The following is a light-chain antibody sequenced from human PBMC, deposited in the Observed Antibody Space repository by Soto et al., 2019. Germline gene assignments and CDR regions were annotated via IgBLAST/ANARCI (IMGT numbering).Light chain of an antibody. V-gene: IGKV1-12*01. CDR2: GAS. CDR1: RGVGVW. CDR3: QQAYSHPLT. Sequence: DIQMTQSPSYMAPSVGDTVTLTCRASRGVGVWLGWYQQKPGRARHLLIYGASGLQVGVPSRFSGSVSGADFTLTISNLQPEEFATYYCQQAYSHPLTFGGGSKVGIK. J-gene: IGKJ4*01.